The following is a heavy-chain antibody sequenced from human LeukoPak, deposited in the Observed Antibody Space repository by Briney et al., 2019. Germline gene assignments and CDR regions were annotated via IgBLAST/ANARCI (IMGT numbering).Heavy chain of an antibody. Sequence: GGSLRLSCAASGFTFSSYAMHWVRQAPGKGLEWVAVISYGGSNKYYADSVKGRFTISRDNSKNTLYLQMNSLRAEDTAVYYCARDTADYYYDSSGYFDYWGQGTLVTVSS. J-gene: IGHJ4*02. CDR2: ISYGGSNK. V-gene: IGHV3-30-3*01. CDR1: GFTFSSYA. D-gene: IGHD3-22*01. CDR3: ARDTADYYYDSSGYFDY.